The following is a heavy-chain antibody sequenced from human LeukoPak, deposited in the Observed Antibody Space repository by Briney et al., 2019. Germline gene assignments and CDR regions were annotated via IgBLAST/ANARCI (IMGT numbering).Heavy chain of an antibody. J-gene: IGHJ4*02. CDR1: GYTFTSYG. V-gene: IGHV1-18*01. CDR2: ISAYNGNT. CDR3: ARAVQETFYYDSSGYYGFDY. D-gene: IGHD3-22*01. Sequence: ASVKVSCKASGYTFTSYGISWVRQAPGQGLEWMGWISAYNGNTNYAQKLQGRVTMTTDTSTSTAYMELRSLRSDDTAVYYCARAVQETFYYDSSGYYGFDYWAREPWSPSPQ.